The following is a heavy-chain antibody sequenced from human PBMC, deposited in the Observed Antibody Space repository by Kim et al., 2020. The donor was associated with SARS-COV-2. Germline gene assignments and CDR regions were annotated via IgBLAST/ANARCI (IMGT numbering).Heavy chain of an antibody. CDR3: ATRSAGRTFVY. Sequence: TCNADTVKDQFTNSRDTPKNTLYLKMNSLRAEDTAVYYCATRSAGRTFVYWGQGTLVTVSS. V-gene: IGHV3-23*01. CDR2: T. D-gene: IGHD6-19*01. J-gene: IGHJ4*02.